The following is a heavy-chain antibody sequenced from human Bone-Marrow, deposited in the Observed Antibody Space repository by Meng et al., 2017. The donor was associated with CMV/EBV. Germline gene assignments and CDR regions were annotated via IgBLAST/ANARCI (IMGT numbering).Heavy chain of an antibody. J-gene: IGHJ5*02. CDR3: AREGAARLFWFPNWFDP. D-gene: IGHD6-6*01. Sequence: ASVKVSCKASGYTFTGYYMHWVRQAPGQGLEWMGWINPNSGGTNYAQKFQGRVTMTRDTSISTAYMELSRLRSDDTAVYYCAREGAARLFWFPNWFDPWGQRTLVTVSS. V-gene: IGHV1-2*02. CDR1: GYTFTGYY. CDR2: INPNSGGT.